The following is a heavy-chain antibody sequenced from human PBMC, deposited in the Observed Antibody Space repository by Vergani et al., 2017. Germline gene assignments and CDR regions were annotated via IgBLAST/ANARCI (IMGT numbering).Heavy chain of an antibody. Sequence: QVQLQESGPGLVKPSETLSLICTVSGGPISSYYWSWIRQPPGKGLEWIGYIYYSGSTNYNPSLKSRVTISVDTSKNQFSLKLSSVTAADTAVYYCARVERSGWSRGDAFDIWGQGTMVTVSS. J-gene: IGHJ3*02. D-gene: IGHD6-19*01. CDR3: ARVERSGWSRGDAFDI. CDR2: IYYSGST. CDR1: GGPISSYY. V-gene: IGHV4-59*01.